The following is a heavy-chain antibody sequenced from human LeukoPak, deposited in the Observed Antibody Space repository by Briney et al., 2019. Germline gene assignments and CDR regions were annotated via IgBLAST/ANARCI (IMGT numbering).Heavy chain of an antibody. J-gene: IGHJ3*02. D-gene: IGHD3-16*01. CDR3: ARAWGSYDSFDI. CDR2: INGDGSIT. V-gene: IGHV3-74*01. Sequence: PGGSLRLSCAASGFTFSKYWMHWVRQAPGKGLVWVSRINGDGSITTHADSVKGRFTIPRDNAKNTVYLQMNSLRAEDTAVYYCARAWGSYDSFDIWGPGTMVTVSS. CDR1: GFTFSKYW.